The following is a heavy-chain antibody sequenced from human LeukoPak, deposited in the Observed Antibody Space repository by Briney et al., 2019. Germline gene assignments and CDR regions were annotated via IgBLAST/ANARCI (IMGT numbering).Heavy chain of an antibody. CDR2: ISGYNGNT. CDR3: ARSLGDSSGYYPLPFDY. Sequence: AASVKVSCKASGYTFSNYGITWVRQAPGQGLEWMGWISGYNGNTNFAQKLQGRVSMTTDTFTYTSDMELRSLRSDDTAVYYCARSLGDSSGYYPLPFDYWGQGTLVIVSS. V-gene: IGHV1-18*01. D-gene: IGHD3-22*01. J-gene: IGHJ4*02. CDR1: GYTFSNYG.